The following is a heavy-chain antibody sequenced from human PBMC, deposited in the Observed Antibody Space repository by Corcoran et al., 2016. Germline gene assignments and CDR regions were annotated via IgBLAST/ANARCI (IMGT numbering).Heavy chain of an antibody. CDR1: GYTFTSYA. D-gene: IGHD3-22*01. V-gene: IGHV1-3*01. Sequence: QVQLVQSGAEVKKPGASVKVSCKASGYTFTSYAMHWVRQAPGQRLEWMGWINAGNGNTKYSQKFQGRVTITRDTSASTAYMELSSLRSEDTAVYYCARTATYYYDSSCYYYGPSDAFDIWGQGTIVTVSS. CDR2: INAGNGNT. CDR3: ARTATYYYDSSCYYYGPSDAFDI. J-gene: IGHJ3*02.